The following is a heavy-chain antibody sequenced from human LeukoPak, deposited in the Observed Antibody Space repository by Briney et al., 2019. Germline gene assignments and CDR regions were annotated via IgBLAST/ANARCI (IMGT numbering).Heavy chain of an antibody. J-gene: IGHJ4*02. V-gene: IGHV3-64D*06. CDR1: GFTFSSYA. CDR2: ISSNGGST. CDR3: ASPYSGYDYNFDH. Sequence: GGSLRLSCSAPGFTFSSYAMHWVRQAPGKGLEYVSSISSNGGSTYYADSVKGRFTISTDNSKNTLFLQMSSLRTEDTAVYYCASPYSGYDYNFDHWGQGTLVTVSS. D-gene: IGHD5-12*01.